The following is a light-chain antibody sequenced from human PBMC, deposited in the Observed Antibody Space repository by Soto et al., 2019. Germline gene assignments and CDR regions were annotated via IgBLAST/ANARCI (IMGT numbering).Light chain of an antibody. V-gene: IGKV3-11*01. J-gene: IGKJ4*01. Sequence: EIMLTQSPATLSLSPGERATLSCRASQSVSNYLAWYQQKPGQAPRLLIYDASNRATGIPARFSGSGSGTDFTLTISSLEPEDSAVYYCQQRSNWPPLTFGGGTKVEIK. CDR1: QSVSNY. CDR2: DAS. CDR3: QQRSNWPPLT.